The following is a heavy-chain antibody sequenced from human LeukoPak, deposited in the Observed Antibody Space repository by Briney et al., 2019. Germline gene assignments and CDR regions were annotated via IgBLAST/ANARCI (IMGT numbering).Heavy chain of an antibody. CDR3: AKDPPPAERYRGGDDADAFDI. D-gene: IGHD5-12*01. CDR1: GFTVSSNY. Sequence: GGSLRLSCVASGFTVSSNYMSWVRQAPGKGLEWVSVIYSGGSTYYADSVKGRFTISRDNSENTLYLQMNSLRAEDTAVYYCAKDPPPAERYRGGDDADAFDIWGQGTMVTVSS. J-gene: IGHJ3*02. V-gene: IGHV3-53*05. CDR2: IYSGGST.